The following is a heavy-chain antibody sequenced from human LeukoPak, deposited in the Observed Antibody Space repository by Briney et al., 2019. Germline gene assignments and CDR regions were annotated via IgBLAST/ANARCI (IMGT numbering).Heavy chain of an antibody. D-gene: IGHD6-13*01. CDR1: GFSFSTYG. CDR3: AKDSRTWSLDY. J-gene: IGHJ4*02. CDR2: ISDDGNKI. Sequence: PGGSLRLSCAASGFSFSTYGMHWVRQAPGKGLEWVAVISDDGNKIYYADSVKGRFTISRDKSKSSLHLQMDSLRTEDTAVYYCAKDSRTWSLDYWGQGTLVTVSS. V-gene: IGHV3-33*03.